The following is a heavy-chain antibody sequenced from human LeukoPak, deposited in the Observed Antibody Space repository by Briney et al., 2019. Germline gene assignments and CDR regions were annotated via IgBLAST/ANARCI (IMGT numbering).Heavy chain of an antibody. D-gene: IGHD3-3*01. J-gene: IGHJ4*02. Sequence: ASVKVSCKASGYTFTSYGISWVRQAPGQGLEWMGWISAYNRNTNYAQKLQGRVTMTTDTSTSTAYMELRSLRSDDTAVYYCARDRATYYDFWSGYDYWGQGTLVTVSS. V-gene: IGHV1-18*01. CDR3: ARDRATYYDFWSGYDY. CDR1: GYTFTSYG. CDR2: ISAYNRNT.